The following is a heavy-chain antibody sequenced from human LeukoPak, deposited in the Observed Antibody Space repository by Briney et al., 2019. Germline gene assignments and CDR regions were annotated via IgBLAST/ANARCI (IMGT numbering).Heavy chain of an antibody. CDR3: ARGMTYYFGSGKLDY. J-gene: IGHJ4*02. CDR2: INTDGSTT. V-gene: IGHV3-74*01. CDR1: GFSFSDYW. Sequence: PGGSLRLSCVASGFSFSDYWMHWVRHVPGKGLVWVSRINTDGSTTDYADSVKGRFTISRDNAKNNVYVQMNSLRAEDTAAYYCARGMTYYFGSGKLDYWGQGALVTVSS. D-gene: IGHD3-10*01.